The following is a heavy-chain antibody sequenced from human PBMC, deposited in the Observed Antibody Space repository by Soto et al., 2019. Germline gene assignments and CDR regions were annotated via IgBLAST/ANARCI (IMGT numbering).Heavy chain of an antibody. V-gene: IGHV5-10-1*01. CDR2: IDPSGSYT. CDR3: ARHAVITSWGVIVSNYLAY. Sequence: LGESLKISCQGSGYRFSSYWITWVRQKPGKGLEWMGRIDPSGSYTNYSASFEGHVTISADKANSTAYLQWSSLKASDSAMYYCARHAVITSWGVIVSNYLAYWGHGTLVTVSS. J-gene: IGHJ4*01. CDR1: GYRFSSYW. D-gene: IGHD3-16*02.